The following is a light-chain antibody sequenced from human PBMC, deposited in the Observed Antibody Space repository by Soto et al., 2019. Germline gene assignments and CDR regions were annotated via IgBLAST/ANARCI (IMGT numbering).Light chain of an antibody. CDR3: QQYNRYPLT. CDR1: QSISSW. Sequence: DIQMTQSPSTLSASVGDRVTITCRASQSISSWLVWYQQKPGKAPKVLISKASSLESGVPSRFSGSGSGTEFTLTISSLQPDDFAIYYCQQYNRYPLTFGPGTKVEIK. CDR2: KAS. V-gene: IGKV1-5*03. J-gene: IGKJ1*01.